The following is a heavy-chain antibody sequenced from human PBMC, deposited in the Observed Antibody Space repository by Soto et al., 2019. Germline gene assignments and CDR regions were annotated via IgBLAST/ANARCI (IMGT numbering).Heavy chain of an antibody. D-gene: IGHD3-22*01. V-gene: IGHV4-38-2*02. CDR3: ARDKRVTMIGGWFDP. J-gene: IGHJ5*02. CDR2: IYHSGKT. CDR1: GSSISSGYY. Sequence: SETLSLTCVVSGSSISSGYYWAWVRQPTGKELEWNGSIYHSGKTYYKPSLRSRVTVSVDTSKNQFSMKLISVTAADTAVYYCARDKRVTMIGGWFDPWGQGTLVTVSS.